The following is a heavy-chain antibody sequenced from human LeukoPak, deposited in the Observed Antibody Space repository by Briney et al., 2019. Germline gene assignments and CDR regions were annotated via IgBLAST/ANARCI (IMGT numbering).Heavy chain of an antibody. CDR1: GYTFTGYY. D-gene: IGHD3-10*01. CDR3: ARSRGLTLDY. CDR2: INPSGGST. V-gene: IGHV1-46*01. J-gene: IGHJ4*02. Sequence: ASVKVSCKASGYTFTGYYIHWVRQAPGQGLEWMGIINPSGGSTSYAQKFQGRVTITADKSTSTAYMELSSLRSEDTAVYYCARSRGLTLDYWGQGTLVTVSS.